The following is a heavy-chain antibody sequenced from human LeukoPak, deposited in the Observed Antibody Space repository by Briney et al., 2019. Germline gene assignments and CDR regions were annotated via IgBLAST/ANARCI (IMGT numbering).Heavy chain of an antibody. CDR2: ISPNGVIT. D-gene: IGHD5-24*01. CDR3: AKDDAWLQYGD. CDR1: GFTFSSYG. Sequence: GGSLRLSCAASGFTFSSYGMHWVRQAPGKGLEWVSGISPNGVITYYADSVKGRFTISRDNSKGTVSLQMNSLRPEDTAVYYCAKDDAWLQYGDWGRGALVTVSS. V-gene: IGHV3-23*01. J-gene: IGHJ4*02.